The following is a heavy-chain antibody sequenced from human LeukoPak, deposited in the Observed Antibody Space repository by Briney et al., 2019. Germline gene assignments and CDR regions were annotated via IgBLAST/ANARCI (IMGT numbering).Heavy chain of an antibody. V-gene: IGHV3-7*01. CDR2: IKQDGSEK. CDR1: GFTFNNYW. J-gene: IGHJ6*03. D-gene: IGHD3-10*01. CDR3: ARVKFGESYAPKSYYYYYMDV. Sequence: GGSLRPSCAASGFTFNNYWMSWVRQAPGKGLEWVANIKQDGSEKYYVDSVKGRFTISRDNAKNSLYLQMNSLRAEDTAVYYCARVKFGESYAPKSYYYYYMDVWGKGTTVTISS.